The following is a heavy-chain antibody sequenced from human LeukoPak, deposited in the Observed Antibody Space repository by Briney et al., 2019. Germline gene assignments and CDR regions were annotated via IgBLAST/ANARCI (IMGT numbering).Heavy chain of an antibody. CDR2: MYYSGST. CDR1: GDSISSSSSY. Sequence: PSETLSLTCTVSGDSISSSSSYWGWIRQPPGKGLEWIGTMYYSGSTNYNPSLKSRVTISGDTSKNQFSLKLSSVTAADTAVYYCARTAAGYYYYYYMDVWGKGTTVTVSS. CDR3: ARTAAGYYYYYYMDV. J-gene: IGHJ6*03. V-gene: IGHV4-39*07. D-gene: IGHD6-13*01.